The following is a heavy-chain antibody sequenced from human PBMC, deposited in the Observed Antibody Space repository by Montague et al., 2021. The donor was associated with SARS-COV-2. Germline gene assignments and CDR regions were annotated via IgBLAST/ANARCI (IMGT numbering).Heavy chain of an antibody. V-gene: IGHV4-59*01. D-gene: IGHD3-3*01. CDR3: AREAVEKRVRTRMTGRLEENYYYVLDV. CDR2: IYNGGST. CDR1: GGSISNYY. Sequence: SETLSLTCTVSGGSISNYYWSWIRQPPGKGLEWIEYIYNGGSTNYNPSLRSRVTISVDPSEIQFSLRLRSVTAADTAVYYCAREAVEKRVRTRMTGRLEENYYYVLDVWGQGTTVIVSS. J-gene: IGHJ6*02.